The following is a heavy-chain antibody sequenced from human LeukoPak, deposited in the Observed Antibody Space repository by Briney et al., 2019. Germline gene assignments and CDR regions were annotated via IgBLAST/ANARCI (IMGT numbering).Heavy chain of an antibody. Sequence: GGSLRLSCAASGFTFDTHGMHWLRQAPGKGREGVAVIWYDGSIKYYSDSVKGRFTISRDNSKNTLYLQMTSLRAEDTAVYYCVRISCTGSRCKPYSYYDMDVWGQGTTVTVSS. CDR2: IWYDGSIK. V-gene: IGHV3-33*01. D-gene: IGHD2-15*01. J-gene: IGHJ6*02. CDR3: VRISCTGSRCKPYSYYDMDV. CDR1: GFTFDTHG.